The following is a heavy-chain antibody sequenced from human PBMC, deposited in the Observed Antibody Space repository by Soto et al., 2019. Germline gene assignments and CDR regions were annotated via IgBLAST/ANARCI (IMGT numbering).Heavy chain of an antibody. J-gene: IGHJ4*02. CDR3: ARDEVLKGSGSYYGFDY. Sequence: ASVKVSCKASGYTFTSYYMHWARQAPGQGLEWMGIINPSGGSTSYAQKFQGRVTMTRDTSTSTVYMELSSLRSEDTAVYYCARDEVLKGSGSYYGFDYWGQGTLVTVSS. CDR1: GYTFTSYY. CDR2: INPSGGST. V-gene: IGHV1-46*03. D-gene: IGHD3-10*01.